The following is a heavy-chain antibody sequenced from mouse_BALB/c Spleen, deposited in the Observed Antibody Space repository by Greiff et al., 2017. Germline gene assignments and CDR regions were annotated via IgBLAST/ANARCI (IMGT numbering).Heavy chain of an antibody. CDR2: ISSGGSYT. CDR1: GFTFSSYA. Sequence: EVKLVESGGGLVKPGGSLKLSCAASGFTFSSYAMSWVRQSPEKRLEWVAEISSGGSYTYYPDTVTGRFTISRDNAKNTLYLEMSSLRSEDTAMYYCARDRDYGSRGTFAYWGQGTLVTVSA. V-gene: IGHV5-9-4*01. CDR3: ARDRDYGSRGTFAY. D-gene: IGHD1-1*01. J-gene: IGHJ3*01.